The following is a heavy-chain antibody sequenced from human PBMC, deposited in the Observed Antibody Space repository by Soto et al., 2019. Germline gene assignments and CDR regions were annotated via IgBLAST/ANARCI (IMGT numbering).Heavy chain of an antibody. J-gene: IGHJ5*02. V-gene: IGHV1-2*04. CDR2: INPNSGGT. D-gene: IGHD3-10*01. CDR1: GYTFTGYY. Sequence: QVQLVQSGAEVKKPGAPVKVSCKASGYTFTGYYMHWVRQAPGQGLEWMGWINPNSGGTNYAQKFQGWVTMTRDTSISTAYMELSRLRSDDTAVYYCARDEFGGEGCFDPWGQGTLVTVSS. CDR3: ARDEFGGEGCFDP.